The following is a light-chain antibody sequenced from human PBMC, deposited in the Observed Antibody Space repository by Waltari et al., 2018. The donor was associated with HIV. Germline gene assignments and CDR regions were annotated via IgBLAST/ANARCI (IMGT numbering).Light chain of an antibody. CDR1: QSLVYRDGNTY. CDR2: KVS. V-gene: IGKV2-30*01. J-gene: IGKJ2*01. Sequence: DVVMTQSPLSLPVTLGQPASISCRSSQSLVYRDGNTYLIWFQQRPGQSPRRLMYKVSNRDSGVPDRFSGSGSGTDFTLKISRVEAEDVGVYYCMQGTHWPYTFGQGTKLKI. CDR3: MQGTHWPYT.